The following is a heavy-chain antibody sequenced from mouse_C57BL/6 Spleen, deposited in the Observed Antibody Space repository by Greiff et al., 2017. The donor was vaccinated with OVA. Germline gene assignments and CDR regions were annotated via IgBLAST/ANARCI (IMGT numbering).Heavy chain of an antibody. CDR2: IDPETGGT. CDR3: TRGLLREYYFDY. Sequence: VKVVESGAELVRPGASVTLSCKASGYTFTDYEMHWVKQTPVHGLEWIGAIDPETGGTAYNQKFKGKAILTADKSSSTAYMELRSLTSEDSAVYYCTRGLLREYYFDYWGQGTTLTVSS. V-gene: IGHV1-15*01. J-gene: IGHJ2*01. D-gene: IGHD1-1*01. CDR1: GYTFTDYE.